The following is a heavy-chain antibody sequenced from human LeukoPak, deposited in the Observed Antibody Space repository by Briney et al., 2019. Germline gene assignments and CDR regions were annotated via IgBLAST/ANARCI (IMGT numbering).Heavy chain of an antibody. D-gene: IGHD3-22*01. Sequence: GGSLRLSCAASGFTFSSYSMNWVRQAPGKGLDWVSSISSSSSYIYYADSVKGRFTISRDNAKNSLYLQMNSLRAEDTAVYYCARDTLYYDSSGYYYPAYYFDYWGQGTLVTVSS. CDR1: GFTFSSYS. V-gene: IGHV3-21*01. J-gene: IGHJ4*02. CDR3: ARDTLYYDSSGYYYPAYYFDY. CDR2: ISSSSSYI.